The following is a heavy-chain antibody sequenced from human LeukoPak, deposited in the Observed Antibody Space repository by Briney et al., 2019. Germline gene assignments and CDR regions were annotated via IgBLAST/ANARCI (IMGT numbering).Heavy chain of an antibody. D-gene: IGHD3-3*01. J-gene: IGHJ6*02. CDR2: MNPNSGNT. CDR3: ARLGPNYDFWSGYPRYYYYGMDV. CDR1: GYTFTSYD. V-gene: IGHV1-8*01. Sequence: APVKVSCKASGYTFTSYDINWVRQATGQGLEWMGWMNPNSGNTGYAQKFQGRVTMTRNTSISTAYMELSSLRSEDTAVYYCARLGPNYDFWSGYPRYYYYGMDVWGQGTTVTVSS.